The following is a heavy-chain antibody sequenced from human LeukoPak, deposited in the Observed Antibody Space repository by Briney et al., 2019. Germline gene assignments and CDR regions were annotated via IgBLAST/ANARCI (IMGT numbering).Heavy chain of an antibody. V-gene: IGHV3-23*01. CDR3: ARESQGIDY. CDR1: GFTFSSYA. Sequence: GGSLRLSCAASGFTFSSYAMSWVRQAPGKGLEWVSAISGSGGSTYYADSVKGRFTISRENVKSSLYLQMNSLRAGDTGVYYCARESQGIDYWGQGTLVTVSS. CDR2: ISGSGGST. J-gene: IGHJ4*02.